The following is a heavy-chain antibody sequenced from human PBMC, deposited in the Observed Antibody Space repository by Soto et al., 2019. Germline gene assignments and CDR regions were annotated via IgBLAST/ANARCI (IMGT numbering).Heavy chain of an antibody. CDR1: GGSFSGYY. Sequence: QVQLQQWGAGLLKPSETLSLTCAVYGGSFSGYYWSWIRQPPGKGLEWIGEINHSGSTNYNPSLKGRGTISLDASKNQFSLKLSSVTAADTAVYYCARVGYSYGPLAAFDIWGQGTMVTVSS. CDR3: ARVGYSYGPLAAFDI. J-gene: IGHJ3*02. CDR2: INHSGST. V-gene: IGHV4-34*01. D-gene: IGHD5-18*01.